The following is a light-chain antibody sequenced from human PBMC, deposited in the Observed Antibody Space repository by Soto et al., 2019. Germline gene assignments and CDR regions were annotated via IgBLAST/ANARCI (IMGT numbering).Light chain of an antibody. Sequence: QSVLTQPASVSGSPGQSITISCTGTSSDVGGYNYVSWYQQHPGKAPKLMIYDVSNRPSGVSNRFSGSKSGNTASLTISGLPAEDEADYSCTSYTTSGSLVFGRGTKRTVL. V-gene: IGLV2-14*01. J-gene: IGLJ2*01. CDR2: DVS. CDR1: SSDVGGYNY. CDR3: TSYTTSGSLV.